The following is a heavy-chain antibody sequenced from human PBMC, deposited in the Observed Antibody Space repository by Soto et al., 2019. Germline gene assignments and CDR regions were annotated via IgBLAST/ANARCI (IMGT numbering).Heavy chain of an antibody. Sequence: ASVKVSCKVSGYTLTELSMHWVRQAPGKRLEWMGGFDPEDGETIYAQKFQGRVTMTEDTSTDTAYMELSSLRSEDTAVYYCVGYCSGGSCHGYWGQGTLVTVSS. CDR2: FDPEDGET. CDR3: VGYCSGGSCHGY. V-gene: IGHV1-24*01. J-gene: IGHJ4*02. D-gene: IGHD2-15*01. CDR1: GYTLTELS.